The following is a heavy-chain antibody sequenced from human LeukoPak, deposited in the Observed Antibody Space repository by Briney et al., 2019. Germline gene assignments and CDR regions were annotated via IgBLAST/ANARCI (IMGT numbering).Heavy chain of an antibody. CDR3: ARTRYYYNSRSYGAPYYLDY. J-gene: IGHJ4*02. CDR1: GGSIGSYY. D-gene: IGHD3-10*01. Sequence: SETLSLTCTVSGGSIGSYYWSWIRQPPGKGLEWIGYIYYSGSTNYDPSLKSRVTISVDTSKNQFPLKLSSVTAADTAVYYCARTRYYYNSRSYGAPYYLDYWGQGTLVTVSS. V-gene: IGHV4-59*08. CDR2: IYYSGST.